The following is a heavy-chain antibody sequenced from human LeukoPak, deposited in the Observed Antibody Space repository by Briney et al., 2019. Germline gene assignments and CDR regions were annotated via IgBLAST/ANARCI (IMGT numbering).Heavy chain of an antibody. J-gene: IGHJ4*02. CDR1: GGTFSSYA. CDR2: IIPIFGTA. CDR3: ARGPDFWSGYPKYYFDY. D-gene: IGHD3-3*01. V-gene: IGHV1-69*13. Sequence: SVKVSCKASGGTFSSYAISWVRQAPGQGLEWMGGIIPIFGTANYAQKFQGRVTITADESTSTAYMELSSLRSEDTAVYYCARGPDFWSGYPKYYFDYWGQGTLVTVSS.